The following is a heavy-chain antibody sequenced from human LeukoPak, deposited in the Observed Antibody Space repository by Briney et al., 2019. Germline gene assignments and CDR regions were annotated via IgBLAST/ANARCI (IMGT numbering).Heavy chain of an antibody. J-gene: IGHJ4*02. V-gene: IGHV4-39*01. CDR1: GGSISSSSHY. CDR2: IYYSGST. CDR3: ASPPAAAPPDFDY. Sequence: SETLSLTCTVSGGSISSSSHYWGWIRQPPGKGLEWIGSIYYSGSTYYNPSLKSRVTISVDTSKNQFSLKLSSVTAADTAVYYCASPPAAAPPDFDYWGQGTLVTVSS. D-gene: IGHD6-13*01.